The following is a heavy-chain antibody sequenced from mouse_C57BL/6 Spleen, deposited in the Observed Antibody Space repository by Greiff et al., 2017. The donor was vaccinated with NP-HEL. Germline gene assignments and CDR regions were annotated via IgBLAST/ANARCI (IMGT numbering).Heavy chain of an antibody. CDR1: GFTFSSYA. CDR2: ISDGGSYT. D-gene: IGHD4-1*01. CDR3: AREGTGMEFAY. Sequence: EVQVVESGGGLVKPGGSLKLSCAASGFTFSSYAMSWVRQTPEKRLEWVATISDGGSYTYYPDNVKGRFTISRDNAKNNLYLQMSHLKSEDTAMYYCAREGTGMEFAYWGQGTLVTVSA. J-gene: IGHJ3*01. V-gene: IGHV5-4*01.